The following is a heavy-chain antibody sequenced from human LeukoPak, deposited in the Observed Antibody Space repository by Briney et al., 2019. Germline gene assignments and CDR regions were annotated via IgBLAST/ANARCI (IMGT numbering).Heavy chain of an antibody. Sequence: GGSLRLSCAASGLTFSRYWLTWVRQAPGKGLEWVANINQDGSEENYVDSVRGRFTISRDNAKNSLHLQMNNLRNEDTAVYYCAREIFGSGSYPDFWGQGTLVTVSS. CDR1: GLTFSRYW. CDR3: AREIFGSGSYPDF. J-gene: IGHJ4*02. V-gene: IGHV3-7*01. CDR2: INQDGSEE. D-gene: IGHD3-10*01.